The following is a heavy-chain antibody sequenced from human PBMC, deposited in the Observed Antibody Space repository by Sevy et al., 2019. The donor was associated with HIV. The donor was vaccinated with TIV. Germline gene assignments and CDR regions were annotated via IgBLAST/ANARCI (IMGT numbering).Heavy chain of an antibody. V-gene: IGHV3-49*04. Sequence: GGSLRLSCTTSGFTFGDYAMSWVRQAPGKGLEWVGVIRGKGYGGTTEYAASVKGRFTISREDSKSIAYLQMNSLKTEDTAVYYCTRASYSYYYGMDVWGQGTTVTVSS. CDR1: GFTFGDYA. CDR2: IRGKGYGGTT. J-gene: IGHJ6*02. CDR3: TRASYSYYYGMDV.